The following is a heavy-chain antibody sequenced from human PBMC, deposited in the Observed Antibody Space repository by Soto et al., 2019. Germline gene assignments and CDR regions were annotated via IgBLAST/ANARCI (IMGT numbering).Heavy chain of an antibody. Sequence: QVQLVQSGAEVKNPGASVKVSCKTSGYTFTKYVVGWVRQAPGQGLEWMGWISGSSGNANYAEKVQGRITLTTDTSTSTAYIELRSLRSDDTAVYYCAREMAGLGGEYDYWCQGTLVTVSS. J-gene: IGHJ4*02. CDR1: GYTFTKYV. CDR2: ISGSSGNA. D-gene: IGHD3-16*01. V-gene: IGHV1-18*01. CDR3: AREMAGLGGEYDY.